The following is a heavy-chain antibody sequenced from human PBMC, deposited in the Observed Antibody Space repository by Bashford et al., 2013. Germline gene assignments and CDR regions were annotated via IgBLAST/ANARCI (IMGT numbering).Heavy chain of an antibody. D-gene: IGHD1-26*01. V-gene: IGHV4-59*01. CDR1: GGSISPYY. CDR2: SMTVGSP. CDR3: ARDRDFYDDSGSFACCYGMDV. Sequence: SETLSLTCTVSGGSISPYYWSWIRQPQGRDWSGLGISMTVGSPTTPPPLKSRVTISVDTSNNQFSLKLNSVTAADTAVYYCARDRDFYDDSGSFACCYGMDVWGQGTTVTVSS. J-gene: IGHJ6*02.